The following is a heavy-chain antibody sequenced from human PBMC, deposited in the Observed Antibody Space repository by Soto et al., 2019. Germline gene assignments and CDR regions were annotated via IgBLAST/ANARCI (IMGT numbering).Heavy chain of an antibody. V-gene: IGHV3-48*01. CDR3: ARDGGHYDFWRERRDAYMDV. J-gene: IGHJ6*03. CDR2: ISSSSSTI. Sequence: PGGSLRLSCAASGFTFSSYSMNWVRQAPGKGLEWVSYISSSSSTIYYADSVKGRFTISRDNAKNSLYLQMNSLRAEDTAVYYCARDGGHYDFWRERRDAYMDVWGKGTTVTVS. CDR1: GFTFSSYS. D-gene: IGHD3-3*01.